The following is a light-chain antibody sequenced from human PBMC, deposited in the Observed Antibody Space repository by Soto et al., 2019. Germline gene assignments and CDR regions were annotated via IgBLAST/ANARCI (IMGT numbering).Light chain of an antibody. CDR2: GAS. V-gene: IGKV3-20*01. CDR3: QKYDTSPRVT. J-gene: IGKJ5*01. CDR1: QSVSSSF. Sequence: ETVLTQSPGTLSLSPGERATLSCRASQSVSSSFLAWYQQKRGQAPRLLIYGASSRATGIPDRFSGGGSGTDFTLTISRVEPEDFAVYYCQKYDTSPRVTFGQGTRLDIK.